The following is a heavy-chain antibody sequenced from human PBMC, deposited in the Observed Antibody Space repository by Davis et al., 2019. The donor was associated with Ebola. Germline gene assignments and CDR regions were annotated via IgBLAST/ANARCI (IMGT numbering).Heavy chain of an antibody. J-gene: IGHJ4*02. Sequence: PGGSLRLSCAASGFTFSSYAMSWVRQAPGKGLEWVSAISGSGGSTYYADSVKGRFTISRDNSKNTLYLQMNSLRAEDTAVYYCAKDTGATVTTQEFDYWGQGTLVTVSS. V-gene: IGHV3-23*01. CDR2: ISGSGGST. CDR3: AKDTGATVTTQEFDY. D-gene: IGHD4-17*01. CDR1: GFTFSSYA.